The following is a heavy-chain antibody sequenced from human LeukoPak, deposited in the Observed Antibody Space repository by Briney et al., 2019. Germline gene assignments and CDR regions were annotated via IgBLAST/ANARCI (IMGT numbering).Heavy chain of an antibody. Sequence: GGSLRLSCAASGFTFSSYNMNWVRQAPGKGLEWVSAISGSGGSTYYADSVKGRFTISRDNSKNTLYLQMNSLRAEDTAVYYCAKKTDFWSGYFASWGQGTLVTVSS. J-gene: IGHJ5*02. CDR1: GFTFSSYN. D-gene: IGHD3-3*01. CDR2: ISGSGGST. V-gene: IGHV3-23*01. CDR3: AKKTDFWSGYFAS.